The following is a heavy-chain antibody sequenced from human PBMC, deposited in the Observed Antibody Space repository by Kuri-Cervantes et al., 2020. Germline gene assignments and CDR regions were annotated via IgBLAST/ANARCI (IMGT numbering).Heavy chain of an antibody. CDR2: ISWNSGSI. Sequence: SLKISCAASGFTFDDYAMHWVRQAPGKGPEWVSGISWNSGSIGYADSVKGRFTISRDNAKNSLYLQMNSLRAEDTALYYCARLPDLGGSLGYWGQGTLVTVSS. CDR1: GFTFDDYA. J-gene: IGHJ4*02. V-gene: IGHV3-9*01. CDR3: ARLPDLGGSLGY. D-gene: IGHD3-16*01.